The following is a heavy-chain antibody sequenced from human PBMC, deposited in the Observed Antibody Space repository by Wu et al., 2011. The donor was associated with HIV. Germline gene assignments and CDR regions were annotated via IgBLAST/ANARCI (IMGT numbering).Heavy chain of an antibody. CDR2: IIPIFGTA. Sequence: QVQLVQSGAAVKKPGSSVKVSCKASGGTFNSYGITWVRQAPGQGLEWMGGIIPIFGTANHAQKFQGRVTITADKSTSTAYMELSSLRSEDTAMYYCARDFGGDGDSWGQGTLVTVSS. CDR1: GGTFNSYG. D-gene: IGHD2-21*01. J-gene: IGHJ4*02. V-gene: IGHV1-69*14. CDR3: ARDFGGDGDS.